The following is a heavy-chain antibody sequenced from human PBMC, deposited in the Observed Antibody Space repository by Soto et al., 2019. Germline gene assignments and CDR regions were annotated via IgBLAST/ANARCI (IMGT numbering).Heavy chain of an antibody. CDR2: IIPPFGTA. CDR3: ARHFYDSTGYYLRFDY. CDR1: GGTFSGYT. D-gene: IGHD3-22*01. V-gene: IGHV1-69*01. J-gene: IGHJ4*02. Sequence: QVQLVQSGAEVKKPGSSVKVSCRASGGTFSGYTIGWVRQAPGQGLEWMGGIIPPFGTAKYAHQFQGRVTITEDESTSTAYMELSSLRSEDTAVYYCARHFYDSTGYYLRFDYWGQGTLVTVSS.